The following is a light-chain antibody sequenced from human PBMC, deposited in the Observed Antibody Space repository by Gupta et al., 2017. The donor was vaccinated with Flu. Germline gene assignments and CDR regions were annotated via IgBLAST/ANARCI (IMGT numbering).Light chain of an antibody. CDR3: LLSYNGPRV. CDR2: DTT. J-gene: IGLJ3*02. CDR1: TGAVATSHY. Sequence: QTVVTQEPSLTVSPGGTVTLSCGPSTGAVATSHYAYWFQQKPGQAPRTLIYDTTKKHSWTPARFSGSLLGGKAALTLSGAQADDEADYYCLLSYNGPRVFGGGTKLTVL. V-gene: IGLV7-46*01.